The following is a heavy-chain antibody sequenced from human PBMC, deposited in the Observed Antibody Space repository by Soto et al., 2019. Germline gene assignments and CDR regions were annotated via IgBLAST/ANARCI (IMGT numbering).Heavy chain of an antibody. CDR1: GFTFDDYA. J-gene: IGHJ4*02. V-gene: IGHV3-9*01. CDR3: AKDIYPNWNDAETGTFDY. D-gene: IGHD1-1*01. CDR2: ISWNSGSI. Sequence: EVQLVESGGGLVQPGRSLRLSCAASGFTFDDYAMHWVRRAPGKGLEWVSGISWNSGSIGYADSVKGRFTISRDNAKNSLYLQMNSLRAEDTALYYCAKDIYPNWNDAETGTFDYWGQGTLVTVSS.